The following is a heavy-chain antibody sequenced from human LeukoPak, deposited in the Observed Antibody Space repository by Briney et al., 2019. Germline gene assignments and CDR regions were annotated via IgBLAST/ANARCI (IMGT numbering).Heavy chain of an antibody. Sequence: SGPTLVKPTQTLTLTCTFSGFSLSTSGVGVGCIRQPPGKALEWLALIYWDDDKRYSPSLKSRLTITKDTSKNQVVLTMTNMDPVDTATYYCAHRPVSSYSDYGSGSPFDYWGQGTLVTVSS. CDR1: GFSLSTSGVG. V-gene: IGHV2-5*02. D-gene: IGHD3-10*01. CDR2: IYWDDDK. CDR3: AHRPVSSYSDYGSGSPFDY. J-gene: IGHJ4*02.